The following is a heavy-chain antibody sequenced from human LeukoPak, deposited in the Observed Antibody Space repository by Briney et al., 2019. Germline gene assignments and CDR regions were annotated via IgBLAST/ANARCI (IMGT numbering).Heavy chain of an antibody. CDR2: IYPGDSDT. J-gene: IGHJ4*02. D-gene: IGHD5-24*01. Sequence: GESLKISCKGSGYRSTSYWIGWVRQMPGKGLEWMGIIYPGDSDTRYSPSFQGQVTISADKSISTAYLQWSSLKASDTAMYYCARQSEMATEGVDYWGQGTLVTVSS. V-gene: IGHV5-51*01. CDR3: ARQSEMATEGVDY. CDR1: GYRSTSYW.